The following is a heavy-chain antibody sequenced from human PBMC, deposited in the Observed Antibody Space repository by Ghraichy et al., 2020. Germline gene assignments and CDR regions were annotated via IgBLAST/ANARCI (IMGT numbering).Heavy chain of an antibody. CDR2: IYYSGST. CDR1: GGSISSGGYY. CDR3: ASRNNTPSRRPAGTGSGYYYYYMDV. V-gene: IGHV4-31*03. J-gene: IGHJ6*03. Sequence: SETLSLTCTVSGGSISSGGYYWSWIRQHPGKGLEWIGYIYYSGSTYYNPSLKSRVTISVDTSKNQFSLKLSSVTAADTAVYYCASRNNTPSRRPAGTGSGYYYYYMDVWGKGTTVTVSS. D-gene: IGHD6-19*01.